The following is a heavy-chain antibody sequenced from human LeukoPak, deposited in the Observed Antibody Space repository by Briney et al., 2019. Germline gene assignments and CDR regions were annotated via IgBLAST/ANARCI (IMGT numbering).Heavy chain of an antibody. D-gene: IGHD6-6*01. J-gene: IGHJ6*03. V-gene: IGHV3-7*01. CDR1: GFTSSSYW. CDR3: AREWQGYSSSRRASYYYMDV. Sequence: GGSLRLSCAASGFTSSSYWMSWVRQAPGKGLEWVANIKQDGSEKYYVDSVKGRFTISRDNAKNSLYPQMNSLRAEDTAVYYCAREWQGYSSSRRASYYYMDVWGKGTTVTVSS. CDR2: IKQDGSEK.